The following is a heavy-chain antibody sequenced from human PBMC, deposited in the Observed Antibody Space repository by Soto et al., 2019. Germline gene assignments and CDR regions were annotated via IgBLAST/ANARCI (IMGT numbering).Heavy chain of an antibody. Sequence: GASVKVSCKASGGTFSSYTISWVRQAPGQGLEWMGRIIPILGIANYAQKLQGRVTITADKSTSTAYMELSSLRSEDTAVYYCATERAYGDSDAFDIWGQGTMVTVSS. J-gene: IGHJ3*02. CDR2: IIPILGIA. CDR1: GGTFSSYT. CDR3: ATERAYGDSDAFDI. V-gene: IGHV1-69*04. D-gene: IGHD4-17*01.